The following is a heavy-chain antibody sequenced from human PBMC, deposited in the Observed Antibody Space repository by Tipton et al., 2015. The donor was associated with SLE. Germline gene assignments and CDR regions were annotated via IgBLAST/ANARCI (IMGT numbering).Heavy chain of an antibody. D-gene: IGHD4-17*01. J-gene: IGHJ6*02. V-gene: IGHV4-39*01. CDR1: GGSISSSSYY. CDR2: IYYSGSS. CDR3: ARQERLRHYYGMEV. Sequence: TLSLTCTVSGGSISSSSYYWGWIRQPPGKGLEWIGRIYYSGSSYYNPSLKSRVTLSVATSNNHFSLSLSSVTAADTAVYYCARQERLRHYYGMEVWGRGTTVTVSS.